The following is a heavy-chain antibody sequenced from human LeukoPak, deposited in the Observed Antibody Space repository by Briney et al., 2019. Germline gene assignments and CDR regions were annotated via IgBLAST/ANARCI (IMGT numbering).Heavy chain of an antibody. Sequence: ASVKVSCKSSGYTFTGYYMHWVRQAPGQGLEWMGWINPNSGGTNYAQKFQGRVTMTRDTSISTAYMKLSRLRSDDTAVYYCARALKNSSGYYSGYWGQGTLVTVSS. CDR2: INPNSGGT. CDR3: ARALKNSSGYYSGY. V-gene: IGHV1-2*02. D-gene: IGHD3-22*01. J-gene: IGHJ4*02. CDR1: GYTFTGYY.